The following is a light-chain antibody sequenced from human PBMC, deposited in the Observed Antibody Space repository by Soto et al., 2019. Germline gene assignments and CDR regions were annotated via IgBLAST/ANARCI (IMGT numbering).Light chain of an antibody. CDR1: SSDVGAYNY. Sequence: QSVLTQPASVSGSPGQSITISCTGTSSDVGAYNYVSWYQHHPGKAPKLMIYDVSNRPLGVSNRFSGSKSGNTASLTISGLQAEDEAHYYCSSYTPSATYVFGSGTKLTVL. J-gene: IGLJ1*01. V-gene: IGLV2-14*03. CDR2: DVS. CDR3: SSYTPSATYV.